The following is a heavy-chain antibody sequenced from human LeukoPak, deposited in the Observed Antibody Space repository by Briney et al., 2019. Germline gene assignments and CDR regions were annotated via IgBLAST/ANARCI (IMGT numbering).Heavy chain of an antibody. CDR1: GYYFAAHW. CDR2: IYPGDSDT. CDR3: ARARVPRRAAYFEY. Sequence: GESLKISCQVSGYYFAAHWIAWVRPLPGKGLEWVGIIYPGDSDTRYSPSFQGQVTISADKSFSTAYLQWSSLKASDTAIYYCARARVPRRAAYFEYWGQGTLVTVSS. D-gene: IGHD2-15*01. V-gene: IGHV5-51*01. J-gene: IGHJ4*02.